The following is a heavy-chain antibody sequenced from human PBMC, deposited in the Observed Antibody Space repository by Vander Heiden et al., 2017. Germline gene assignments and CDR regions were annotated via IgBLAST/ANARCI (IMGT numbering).Heavy chain of an antibody. D-gene: IGHD2-2*01. J-gene: IGHJ1*01. CDR1: GGSISSNRYQ. CDR2: ISYSGTT. V-gene: IGHV4-39*01. Sequence: QLQLQESGPGLVKPSETLSLTCTVSGGSISSNRYQWAWVRQPPGKGLEWIGTISYSGTTYYSPSLKSRVTISVDTSKNQVSLRLTSVTAADTAVYYCEGQDIVVVPLIVSYAEHWGQGTLVTVSS. CDR3: EGQDIVVVPLIVSYAEH.